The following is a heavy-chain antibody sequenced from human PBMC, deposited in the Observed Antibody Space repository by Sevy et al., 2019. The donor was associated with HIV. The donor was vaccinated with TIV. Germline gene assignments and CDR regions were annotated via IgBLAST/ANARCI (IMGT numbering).Heavy chain of an antibody. Sequence: ASVKVSCKASGYTFTSYDINWVRQATGQGLEWMGWMNPNSGNTGYAQKFQGRVTMTRNTSISTAHMELSSLRSEDTAVYYCASGPGSSISWYFVANQSHYYYYYGMDVWGPGTTVTVSS. D-gene: IGHD6-13*01. CDR3: ASGPGSSISWYFVANQSHYYYYYGMDV. CDR1: GYTFTSYD. V-gene: IGHV1-8*01. CDR2: MNPNSGNT. J-gene: IGHJ6*02.